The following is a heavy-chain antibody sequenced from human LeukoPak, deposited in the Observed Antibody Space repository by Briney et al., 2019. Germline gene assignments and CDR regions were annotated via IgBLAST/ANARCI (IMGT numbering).Heavy chain of an antibody. D-gene: IGHD4-23*01. CDR3: ATFNSRHAAARCFWFDP. CDR2: IYYSGST. Sequence: LRLSCAASGLTFSSHWMHWIRQHPGKGLEWIGYIYYSGSTYYNPSLKSRVTISVDTSKNQFSLKLSSVTAADTAVYYCATFNSRHAAARCFWFDPWGQGTLVTVSS. V-gene: IGHV4-31*02. CDR1: GLTFSSHW. J-gene: IGHJ5*02.